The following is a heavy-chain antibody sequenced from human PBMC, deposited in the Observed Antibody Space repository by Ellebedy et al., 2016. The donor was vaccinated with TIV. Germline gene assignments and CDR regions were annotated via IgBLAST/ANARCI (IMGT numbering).Heavy chain of an antibody. V-gene: IGHV4-59*02. J-gene: IGHJ4*02. CDR2: ISYSGST. CDR3: ATDRGLEVWYF. Sequence: MPSETLSLTCTVSGASVSSSYWNWLRQPPGKGLEWIGGISYSGSTNYNPSLKRRVTASIDTSKNQFSLKLSSVTAADTAVYYCATDRGLEVWYFWGQGTLVTVSS. CDR1: GASVSSSY. D-gene: IGHD1-1*01.